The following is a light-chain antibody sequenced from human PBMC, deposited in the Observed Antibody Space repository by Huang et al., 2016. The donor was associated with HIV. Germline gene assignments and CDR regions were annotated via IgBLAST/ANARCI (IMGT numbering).Light chain of an antibody. CDR1: QSVSSY. Sequence: EIVLTQSPATLSLSPGERATLSCRASQSVSSYLAWYQQKPGQAPSLLIYDASNRATGIPARFSGSGSGTDFTLTISSLEPEDFAVYYCQQRSNRFGQGTKLEIK. J-gene: IGKJ2*01. CDR2: DAS. CDR3: QQRSNR. V-gene: IGKV3-11*01.